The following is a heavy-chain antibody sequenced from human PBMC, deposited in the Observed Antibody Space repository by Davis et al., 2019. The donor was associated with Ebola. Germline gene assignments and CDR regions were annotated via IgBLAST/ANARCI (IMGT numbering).Heavy chain of an antibody. J-gene: IGHJ4*02. CDR2: INHSGST. CDR1: GGSFSGYY. CDR3: ARVIVGATTLDY. Sequence: MPSETLSLTCAVYGGSFSGYYWSWIRQPPGKGLEWIGEINHSGSTNYNPSLKSRVTISVDTSKNQFSLKLSSVTAADTAVYYCARVIVGATTLDYWGQGTLVTVSS. V-gene: IGHV4-34*01. D-gene: IGHD1-26*01.